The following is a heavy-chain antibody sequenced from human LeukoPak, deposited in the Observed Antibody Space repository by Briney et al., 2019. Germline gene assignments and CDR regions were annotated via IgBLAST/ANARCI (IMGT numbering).Heavy chain of an antibody. D-gene: IGHD5-12*01. CDR3: ARDQARVGATIPSTLDY. V-gene: IGHV3-33*01. Sequence: RRSLRLSCAASGFTFSSYGMHWVRQAPGKGLEWVAVIWYDGSNKYYADSVKGRFTISRDNSKNTLYLQMNSLRAEDTAVYYCARDQARVGATIPSTLDYWGQGTLVTVSS. CDR1: GFTFSSYG. J-gene: IGHJ4*02. CDR2: IWYDGSNK.